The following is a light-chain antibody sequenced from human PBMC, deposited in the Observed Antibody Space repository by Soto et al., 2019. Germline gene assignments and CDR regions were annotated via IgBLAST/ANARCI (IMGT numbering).Light chain of an antibody. CDR3: SSYTSSSTPYV. Sequence: QSALTQPASVSGSPGQSITISCTGTSSDAGGYNYVSWYQQHPGKAPKLMIYDVSNRPSGVSSRFSGSKSGNTASLTISGLQAEDEADYYCSSYTSSSTPYVFGTGTKVTVL. J-gene: IGLJ1*01. V-gene: IGLV2-14*01. CDR2: DVS. CDR1: SSDAGGYNY.